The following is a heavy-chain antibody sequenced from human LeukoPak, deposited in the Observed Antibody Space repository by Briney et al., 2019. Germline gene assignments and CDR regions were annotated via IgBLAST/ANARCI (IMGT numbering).Heavy chain of an antibody. CDR2: INQDGSEK. CDR1: GFTFIHNW. Sequence: PGGSLLLSCGAAGFTFIHNWMSWVRLAPGKGLEWGANINQDGSEKYYVDSVTGRFTISRDNAMNSLHLKMDSLRAEDTAKSSCARDRSYIYLLHYWGQGSLVTVSS. J-gene: IGHJ4*02. D-gene: IGHD3-10*01. CDR3: ARDRSYIYLLHY. V-gene: IGHV3-7*05.